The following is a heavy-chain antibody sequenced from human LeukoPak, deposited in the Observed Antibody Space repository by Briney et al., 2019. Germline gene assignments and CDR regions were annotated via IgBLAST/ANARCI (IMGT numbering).Heavy chain of an antibody. D-gene: IGHD3-3*01. J-gene: IGHJ6*03. V-gene: IGHV1-69*02. CDR3: ASLGDFWSGCSRYYYYYMDV. CDR2: IIPILGIA. CDR1: GGTFSSYT. Sequence: SVKVSCKASGGTFSSYTISWVRQAPGQGLEWMGRIIPILGIANYAQKFQGRVTITADKSTSTAYMELSSLGSEDTAVYYCASLGDFWSGCSRYYYYYMDVWGKGTTVTVSS.